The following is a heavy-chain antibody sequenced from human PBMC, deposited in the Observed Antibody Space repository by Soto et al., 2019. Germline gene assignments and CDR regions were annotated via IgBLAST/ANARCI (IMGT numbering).Heavy chain of an antibody. CDR2: ISGSGGST. CDR1: GFTFSSYA. V-gene: IGHV3-23*01. Sequence: PGGSLRLSCAASGFTFSSYAMSWVRQAPGKGLEWVSAISGSGGSTYYADSVKGRFTISRDNSKSTLYLQMNSLRADDTAVYYCAKRRTSGWYYFDYWGQGTLVTVSS. J-gene: IGHJ4*02. D-gene: IGHD6-19*01. CDR3: AKRRTSGWYYFDY.